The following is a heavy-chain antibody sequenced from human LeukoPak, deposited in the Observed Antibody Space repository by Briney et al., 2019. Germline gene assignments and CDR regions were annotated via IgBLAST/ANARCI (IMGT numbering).Heavy chain of an antibody. D-gene: IGHD1-26*01. CDR1: GFTFDDYA. J-gene: IGHJ4*02. CDR3: AKSGGATRGSFDY. CDR2: ISWNSGSI. Sequence: GGSRRLSCAASGFTFDDYAMHWVRQAPGKGLEWVSGISWNSGSIGYADSVKGRFTISRDNAKNSLYLQMNSLRAEDTALYYCAKSGGATRGSFDYWGQGTLVTVSS. V-gene: IGHV3-9*01.